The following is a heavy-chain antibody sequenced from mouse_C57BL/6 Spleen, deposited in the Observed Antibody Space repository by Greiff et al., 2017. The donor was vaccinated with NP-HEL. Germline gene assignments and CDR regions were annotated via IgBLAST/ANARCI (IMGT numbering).Heavy chain of an antibody. D-gene: IGHD1-1*01. Sequence: VQLKQSGAELVRPGASVKLSCTASGFNIKDDYMHWVKQRPEQGLEWIGWIDPENGDTEYASKFQGKATITADTSSNTAYLQLSSLTSEDTAVYYCTTYYGIAYWGQGTLVTVSA. CDR2: IDPENGDT. CDR1: GFNIKDDY. CDR3: TTYYGIAY. J-gene: IGHJ3*01. V-gene: IGHV14-4*01.